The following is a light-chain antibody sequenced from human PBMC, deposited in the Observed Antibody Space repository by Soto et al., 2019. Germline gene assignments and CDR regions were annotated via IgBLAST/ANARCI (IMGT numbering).Light chain of an antibody. J-gene: IGKJ3*01. CDR1: QSISSY. Sequence: DIPMTQSPSSLSASVGDRVTITCRASQSISSYLNWYQQRPGKAPKLLIYDASNLETGVPSRFSGSGSGTNFNLTISGLLPEDIATYYCQQYDSLPPFTFGPGTKVDFK. V-gene: IGKV1-33*01. CDR2: DAS. CDR3: QQYDSLPPFT.